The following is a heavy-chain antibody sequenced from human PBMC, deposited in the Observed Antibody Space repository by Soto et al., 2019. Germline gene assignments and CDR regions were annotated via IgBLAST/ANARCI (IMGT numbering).Heavy chain of an antibody. D-gene: IGHD6-19*01. Sequence: QVQLVQSGAEVKKPGSSVKVSCKASGGTFSSYAISWVRQAPGQGREWMGGIIPIFGTANSAQKFQGRVTITADEATSTAYMELSSLRSEDTAVYYCARESVAVAGNPFDYWGQGTLVTVSS. CDR3: ARESVAVAGNPFDY. J-gene: IGHJ4*02. CDR2: IIPIFGTA. CDR1: GGTFSSYA. V-gene: IGHV1-69*12.